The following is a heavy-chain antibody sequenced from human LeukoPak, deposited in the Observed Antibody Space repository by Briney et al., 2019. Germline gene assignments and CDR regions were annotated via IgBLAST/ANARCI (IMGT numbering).Heavy chain of an antibody. CDR1: GYTFTSYG. Sequence: GASVKVSCKASGYTFTSYGISWVRQAPGQGLEWMGWINPNSGGTNYAQKFQGRVTMTRDTSISTAYMELSRLRSDDTAVYYCARGSGVGADYYFDYWGQGTLVTVSS. V-gene: IGHV1-2*02. D-gene: IGHD1-26*01. CDR3: ARGSGVGADYYFDY. CDR2: INPNSGGT. J-gene: IGHJ4*02.